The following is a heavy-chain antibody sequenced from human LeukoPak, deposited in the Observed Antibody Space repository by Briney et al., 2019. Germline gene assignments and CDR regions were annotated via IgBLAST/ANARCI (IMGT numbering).Heavy chain of an antibody. Sequence: PGGSLRLSCAASGFTVSSNYMSWVRQAPGKGLEWVSVIYSGGSTYYADSVKGRFTISRDNSKNTLYLQMNSLRAEDTAVYYCARDLDYYGSGSPGYAFDIWGQGTMVTVSS. V-gene: IGHV3-53*01. CDR3: ARDLDYYGSGSPGYAFDI. CDR1: GFTVSSNY. CDR2: IYSGGST. D-gene: IGHD3-10*01. J-gene: IGHJ3*02.